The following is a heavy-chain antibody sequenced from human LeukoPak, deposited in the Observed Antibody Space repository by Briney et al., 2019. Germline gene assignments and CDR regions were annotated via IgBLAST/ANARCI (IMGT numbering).Heavy chain of an antibody. J-gene: IGHJ4*02. V-gene: IGHV3-23*01. Sequence: GGSLRLSCVASGFTFTSDAMNWVRQAPGKGLEWVSSTVSRGTTQYADSVQGRFIISRDNSQNIVYLQMSSLRAEDTAVYYCVKDYPRIGVTGTTSFFDYWGQGNLVTVSS. CDR2: TVSRGTT. CDR1: GFTFTSDA. D-gene: IGHD1-7*01. CDR3: VKDYPRIGVTGTTSFFDY.